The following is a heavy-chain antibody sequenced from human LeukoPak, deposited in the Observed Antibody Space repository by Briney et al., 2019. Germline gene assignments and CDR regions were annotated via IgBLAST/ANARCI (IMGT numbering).Heavy chain of an antibody. Sequence: GASVKVSCKASGYTFTSYGISWVRQAPGQGLEWMGWISAYNGNTNYAQKLQGRVTMTTDTSTSTAYMELRSLRSDDTAVYYCARVVFGYYGSGSYYRLETKWFDPWGQGTLVTVSS. D-gene: IGHD3-10*01. CDR3: ARVVFGYYGSGSYYRLETKWFDP. CDR2: ISAYNGNT. J-gene: IGHJ5*02. CDR1: GYTFTSYG. V-gene: IGHV1-18*01.